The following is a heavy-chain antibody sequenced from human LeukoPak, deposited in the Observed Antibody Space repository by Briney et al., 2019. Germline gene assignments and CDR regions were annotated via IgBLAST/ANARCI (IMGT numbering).Heavy chain of an antibody. CDR1: GFTFSSYE. CDR3: AREKLSFFDSSGYFDH. J-gene: IGHJ4*02. Sequence: GGSLRLSCAASGFTFSSYEMNWVRQAPGKGLERVSFISSSGSAIHYADSVRGRFTISRDNAKNSLFLQMSRLRAEDTAVYYCAREKLSFFDSSGYFDHWGQGTLVTVSS. CDR2: ISSSGSAI. D-gene: IGHD3-22*01. V-gene: IGHV3-48*03.